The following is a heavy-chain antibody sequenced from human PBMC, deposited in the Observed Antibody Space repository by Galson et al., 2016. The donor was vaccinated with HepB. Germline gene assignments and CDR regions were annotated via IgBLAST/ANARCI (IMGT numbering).Heavy chain of an antibody. Sequence: SETLSLTCGVNGGSFTAYYWSWIRQPPGKGLEWTGEINHSGGTKYNPSLKSRVTLSVDSSKNQFSLKLTSMTAADTAVYYCARVEVAATNWFDPWGQGTLVTVSS. J-gene: IGHJ5*02. D-gene: IGHD2-15*01. CDR3: ARVEVAATNWFDP. V-gene: IGHV4-34*01. CDR2: INHSGGT. CDR1: GGSFTAYY.